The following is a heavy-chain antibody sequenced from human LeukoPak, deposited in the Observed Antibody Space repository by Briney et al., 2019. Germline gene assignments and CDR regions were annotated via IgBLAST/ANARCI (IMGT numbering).Heavy chain of an antibody. Sequence: GGSLRLSCAASGFTFSSYAMHWVRQAPGKGLEWVAVISYDGSNKYYADSVKGRFTISRDNSKNTLYLQMNSLRAEDTAVYYCAKDVPLATYDSSDQLPYWGQGTLVTVSS. CDR3: AKDVPLATYDSSDQLPY. D-gene: IGHD3-22*01. J-gene: IGHJ4*02. CDR2: ISYDGSNK. CDR1: GFTFSSYA. V-gene: IGHV3-30*04.